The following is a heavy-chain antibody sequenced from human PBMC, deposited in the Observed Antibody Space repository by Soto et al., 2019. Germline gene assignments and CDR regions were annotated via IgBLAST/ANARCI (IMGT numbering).Heavy chain of an antibody. J-gene: IGHJ4*02. CDR3: VFAKDNWNLN. V-gene: IGHV4-59*12. D-gene: IGHD1-7*01. CDR1: GGSISSYY. CDR2: IYYSGST. Sequence: SETLSLTCTVSGGSISSYYWSWIRQPPGKGLEWIGYIYYSGSTNYNPSLKSRVTISIDTSKNQFSLKLSSVTAADTAVYYCVFAKDNWNLNWGQGTLVTVSS.